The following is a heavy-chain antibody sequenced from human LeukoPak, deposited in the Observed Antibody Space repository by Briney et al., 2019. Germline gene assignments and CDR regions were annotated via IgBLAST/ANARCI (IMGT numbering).Heavy chain of an antibody. Sequence: GASVKVSCKASGYTFINYDINWVRQATGQGLEWMGWVNPNSGNTGYAQKFQGRVTITRNTSISTAYMELSSLRSEDTAVYYCARVSRRVLRFLEWPNAVYYFDYWGQGTLVTVSS. V-gene: IGHV1-8*03. D-gene: IGHD3-3*01. CDR3: ARVSRRVLRFLEWPNAVYYFDY. J-gene: IGHJ4*02. CDR1: GYTFINYD. CDR2: VNPNSGNT.